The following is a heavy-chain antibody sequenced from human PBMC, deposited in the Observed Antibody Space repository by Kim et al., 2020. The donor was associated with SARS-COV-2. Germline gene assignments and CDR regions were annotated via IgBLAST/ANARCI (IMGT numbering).Heavy chain of an antibody. CDR1: GFTFSSYS. Sequence: GGSLRLSCAASGFTFSSYSMNWVRQAPGKGLEWVSSISSSSSYIYYADSVKGRFTISRDNAKNSLYLQMNSLRAEDTAGYYCARVTPLDAFDIWGQGTMVTVSS. CDR2: ISSSSSYI. CDR3: ARVTPLDAFDI. J-gene: IGHJ3*02. V-gene: IGHV3-21*01.